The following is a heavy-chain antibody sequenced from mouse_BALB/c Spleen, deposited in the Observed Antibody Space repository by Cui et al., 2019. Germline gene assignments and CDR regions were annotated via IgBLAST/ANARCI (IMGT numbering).Heavy chain of an antibody. CDR1: GYTFTSYW. CDR3: ARYDYYGSSYFDY. D-gene: IGHD1-1*01. J-gene: IGHJ2*01. CDR2: IDPNSGGT. Sequence: HVQLHHPGPELLNSGALLQPPGKASGYTFTSYWMHWVKQRPGRGLEWIGRIDPNSGGTKYNEKFKSKATLTVDKPSSTAYMQLSSLTSEDSAVYYCARYDYYGSSYFDYWGQGTTLTVSS. V-gene: IGHV1-72*01.